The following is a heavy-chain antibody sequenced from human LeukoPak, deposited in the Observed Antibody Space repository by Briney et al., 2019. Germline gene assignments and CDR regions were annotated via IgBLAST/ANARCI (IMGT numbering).Heavy chain of an antibody. CDR3: ARDLPVQLERLSRPYYYYGMDV. D-gene: IGHD1-1*01. CDR2: ISSSSSYI. J-gene: IGHJ6*02. V-gene: IGHV3-21*01. Sequence: PGRSLRLSCAASGFTFSSYGMHWVRQAPGKGLEWVSSISSSSSYIYYADSVKGRFTISRDNGKNSLYLQMNSLRAEDTAVYYCARDLPVQLERLSRPYYYYGMDVWGQGTTVTVSS. CDR1: GFTFSSYG.